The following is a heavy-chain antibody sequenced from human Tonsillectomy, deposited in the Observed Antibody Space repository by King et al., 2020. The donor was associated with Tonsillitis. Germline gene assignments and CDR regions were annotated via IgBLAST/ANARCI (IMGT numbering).Heavy chain of an antibody. CDR2: IYSGGSST. D-gene: IGHD3-9*01. CDR3: AKMGGDILTAYSTFDY. CDR1: GFTFSSYA. J-gene: IGHJ4*02. V-gene: IGHV3-23*03. Sequence: VQLVESGGGLVQPGGSLRLSCAASGFTFSSYAMSWVRQAPGKGLEWGSVIYSGGSSTYYADSVKGRFTISRDNSKNTLYLQMNSLRAEDTAVYYCAKMGGDILTAYSTFDYWGQGTLVTVSS.